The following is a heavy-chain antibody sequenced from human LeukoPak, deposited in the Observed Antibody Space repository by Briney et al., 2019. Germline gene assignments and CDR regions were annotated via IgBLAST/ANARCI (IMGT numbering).Heavy chain of an antibody. CDR3: ARVWFGELSGAFDI. J-gene: IGHJ3*02. CDR2: ISSNGGST. CDR1: GFTFSSYA. V-gene: IGHV3-64*01. D-gene: IGHD3-10*01. Sequence: PGGSLRLSCAASGFTFSSYAMHWVRQAPGKGLEYVSAISSNGGSTYYANSVKGRFTISRDNSKNTLYLQMGSLRAEDTAVYYCARVWFGELSGAFDIWGQGTMVTVSS.